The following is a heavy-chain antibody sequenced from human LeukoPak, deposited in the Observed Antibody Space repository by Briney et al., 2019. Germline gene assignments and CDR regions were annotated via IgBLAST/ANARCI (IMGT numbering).Heavy chain of an antibody. D-gene: IGHD2-21*01. Sequence: PSETLSLTCTVSGGSISSYYWSWIRQPPGKGLEWIGYIYTSGSTNYNPSLKSRVTISVDTSKNQFSLKLSSVTAADTAVYYCARGPYSLDAFDIWGQGTMVTVSS. CDR2: IYTSGST. CDR1: GGSISSYY. CDR3: ARGPYSLDAFDI. J-gene: IGHJ3*02. V-gene: IGHV4-4*09.